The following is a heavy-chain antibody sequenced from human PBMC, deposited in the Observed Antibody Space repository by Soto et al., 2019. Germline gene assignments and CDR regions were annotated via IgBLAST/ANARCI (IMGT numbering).Heavy chain of an antibody. J-gene: IGHJ6*02. Sequence: GGSLRLSCAASGFTFSSYAMSWVRQAPGKGLEWVSAISGSGGSTYYADSVKGRFTISRDNSKNTLYLQMNSLRAEDTAVYYCAKSDYDILTGYHYYYYYGMDVWGQGTTVTVSS. CDR2: ISGSGGST. V-gene: IGHV3-23*01. CDR3: AKSDYDILTGYHYYYYYGMDV. CDR1: GFTFSSYA. D-gene: IGHD3-9*01.